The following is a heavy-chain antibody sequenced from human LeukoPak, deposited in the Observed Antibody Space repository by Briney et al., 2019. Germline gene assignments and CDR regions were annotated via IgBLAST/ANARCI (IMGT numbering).Heavy chain of an antibody. Sequence: ASVKVSCKASGYTFTSYDINWVRQATGQGLEWMGWMNPNSGNTGYAQKFQGRVTITRNTSISTAYMELSSLRSEDTAVYYCARVSPAGATADYWGQGTLVTVSS. D-gene: IGHD1-26*01. CDR3: ARVSPAGATADY. J-gene: IGHJ4*02. CDR2: MNPNSGNT. V-gene: IGHV1-8*03. CDR1: GYTFTSYD.